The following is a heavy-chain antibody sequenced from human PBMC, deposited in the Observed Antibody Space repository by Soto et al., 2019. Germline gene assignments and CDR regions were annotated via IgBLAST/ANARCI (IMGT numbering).Heavy chain of an antibody. CDR2: IIPTLGIA. CDR3: ARAGPPEYSGYGDPDFDY. J-gene: IGHJ4*02. Sequence: ASVKVSCKASGGTFSSYTISWVRQAPGQGLEWMGRIIPTLGIANYAQKFQGRVTITADKSTSTAYMELSSLRSEDTAVYYCARAGPPEYSGYGDPDFDYWGQGTLVTVSS. D-gene: IGHD5-12*01. CDR1: GGTFSSYT. V-gene: IGHV1-69*02.